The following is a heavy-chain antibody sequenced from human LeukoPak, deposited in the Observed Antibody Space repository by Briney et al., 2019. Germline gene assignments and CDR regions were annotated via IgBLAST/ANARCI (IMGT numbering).Heavy chain of an antibody. V-gene: IGHV3-7*01. CDR2: INQGGSVK. Sequence: GGSLRLSCAASGFTFSTYAMSWVRQAPGKGLEWVANINQGGSVKYYVDSVKGRFTISRDDAKNSLYVQMNSLRDEDTAVYYCARVGYSGWNLEYWGQGTLVTVSS. D-gene: IGHD5-12*01. CDR1: GFTFSTYA. CDR3: ARVGYSGWNLEY. J-gene: IGHJ4*02.